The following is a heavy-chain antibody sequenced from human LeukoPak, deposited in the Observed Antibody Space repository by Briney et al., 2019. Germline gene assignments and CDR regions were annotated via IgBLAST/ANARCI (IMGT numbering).Heavy chain of an antibody. CDR3: AREVYPHITIFGVETPYYYYMDV. CDR2: IYYSGST. J-gene: IGHJ6*03. V-gene: IGHV4-39*07. D-gene: IGHD3-3*01. Sequence: KTSETLSLTCTVSGGSISSSSYYWGWIRQPPGKGLEWIGSIYYSGSTYYNPSLKSRVTISVDTSKNQFSLKLSSVTAADTAVYYCAREVYPHITIFGVETPYYYYMDVWGKGTTVTVSS. CDR1: GGSISSSSYY.